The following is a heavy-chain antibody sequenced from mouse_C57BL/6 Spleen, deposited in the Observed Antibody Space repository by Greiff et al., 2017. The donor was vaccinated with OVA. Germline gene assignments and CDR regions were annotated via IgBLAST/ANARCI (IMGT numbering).Heavy chain of an antibody. J-gene: IGHJ1*03. CDR3: ARERYYGSSGYFDV. Sequence: EVHLVESGGGLVKPGGSLKLSCAASGFTFSSYAMSWVRQTPEKRLEWVATISDGGSYTYYPDNVKGRFTISRDNAKNNLYLQMSHLKSEDTAMYYCARERYYGSSGYFDVWGTGTTVTVSS. CDR1: GFTFSSYA. V-gene: IGHV5-4*01. D-gene: IGHD1-1*01. CDR2: ISDGGSYT.